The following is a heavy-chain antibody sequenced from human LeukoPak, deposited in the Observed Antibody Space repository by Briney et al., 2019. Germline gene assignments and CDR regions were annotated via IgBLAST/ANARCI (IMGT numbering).Heavy chain of an antibody. CDR3: AKYSSSWYANWYFNL. D-gene: IGHD6-13*01. CDR2: ISGSGGST. V-gene: IGHV3-23*01. Sequence: GGSLRLSCAAPGFTFSSYAMSWVRQAPGKGLEWVSAISGSGGSTYYADSVKGRFTISRDNSKNTLYLQMNSLRAEDTAVYYCAKYSSSWYANWYFNLWGRGTLVTVSS. CDR1: GFTFSSYA. J-gene: IGHJ2*01.